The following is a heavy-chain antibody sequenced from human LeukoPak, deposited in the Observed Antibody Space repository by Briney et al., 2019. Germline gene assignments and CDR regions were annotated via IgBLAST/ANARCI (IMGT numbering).Heavy chain of an antibody. CDR1: GFTFSIYW. CDR3: ARGNHYYYYYMDV. Sequence: GGSLRLSCAASGFTFSIYWMSWVRQAPGKGLEWVANIKQDGSEKYYVDSVKGRFTISRDNAKNSLCLQMNSLRAEDTAVYFCARGNHYYYYYMDVWGKGTTVTVSS. J-gene: IGHJ6*03. D-gene: IGHD1-14*01. V-gene: IGHV3-7*01. CDR2: IKQDGSEK.